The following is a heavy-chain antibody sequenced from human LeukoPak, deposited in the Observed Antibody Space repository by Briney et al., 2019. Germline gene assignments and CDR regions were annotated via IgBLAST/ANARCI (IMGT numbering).Heavy chain of an antibody. Sequence: SETLSLTCTVSGGSISSYYWSWIRQPPGKGLEWIGYIYYSGSTNYNPSLKSRVTISVDTSKNQFSLKLSSVTAADTAVYYCAGHPPSGGAGAFDIWGQGTMVTVSS. CDR2: IYYSGST. V-gene: IGHV4-59*08. CDR1: GGSISSYY. D-gene: IGHD3-16*01. CDR3: AGHPPSGGAGAFDI. J-gene: IGHJ3*02.